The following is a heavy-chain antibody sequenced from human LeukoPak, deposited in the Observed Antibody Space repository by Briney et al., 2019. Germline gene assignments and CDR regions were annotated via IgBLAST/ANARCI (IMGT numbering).Heavy chain of an antibody. CDR2: IYYSGTT. J-gene: IGHJ4*02. V-gene: IGHV4-59*08. CDR3: ARHLKTDMVKAHFDY. D-gene: IGHD5-18*01. Sequence: SETLPLTCTVSGGSISYYYWSWIRQPPGKELEWIGYIYYSGTTNYNPSLKSRVTISVDTSKNQFSLKLTSVTAADTAVYYCARHLKTDMVKAHFDYWGQGTLVTVSS. CDR1: GGSISYYY.